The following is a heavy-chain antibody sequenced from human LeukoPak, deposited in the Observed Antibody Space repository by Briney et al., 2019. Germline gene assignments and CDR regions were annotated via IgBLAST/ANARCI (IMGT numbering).Heavy chain of an antibody. D-gene: IGHD6-6*01. Sequence: GGSLRLSCAASGFSFSSFSMNWVRQAPGKGLEWVSYISGGITYYVDSVKGRFTISRDNAKNSLYLQMNSLRAEDTAVYYCARDLGVQAFDIWGQGTMVTVSS. V-gene: IGHV3-21*01. CDR1: GFSFSSFS. CDR2: ISGGIT. J-gene: IGHJ3*02. CDR3: ARDLGVQAFDI.